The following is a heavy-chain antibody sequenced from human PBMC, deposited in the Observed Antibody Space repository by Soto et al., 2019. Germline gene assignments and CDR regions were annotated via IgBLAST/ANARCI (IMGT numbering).Heavy chain of an antibody. J-gene: IGHJ4*02. D-gene: IGHD3-16*02. V-gene: IGHV4-39*01. CDR1: ADSITTDDYY. CDR2: MYYDRST. CDR3: ARGGHYVRASNRHYYFDS. Sequence: QLQLQESGPGLVKPSETLSLTCAVSADSITTDDYYWGWIRQPPGKGLEWIGSMYYDRSTYYSRSFRSRATISVDSSRNQFTLELRSVPAADTAAYYCARGGHYVRASNRHYYFDSWGQGTLVTVSS.